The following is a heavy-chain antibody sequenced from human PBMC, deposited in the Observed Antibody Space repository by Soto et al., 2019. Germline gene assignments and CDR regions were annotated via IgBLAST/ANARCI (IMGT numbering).Heavy chain of an antibody. CDR3: ARDSDNGGDSLLYYGMDV. J-gene: IGHJ6*02. CDR1: GFTFSSNA. Sequence: EVQLLESGGDLVQPGGSLRLSCAASGFTFSSNAMTWVRQAPGKGLEWVSSISGSGDSTYYADSVKGRFTISRDNSKNTLFLLMDSLRADDTAVYYCARDSDNGGDSLLYYGMDVWGQGTTVTVSS. V-gene: IGHV3-23*01. D-gene: IGHD2-21*02. CDR2: ISGSGDST.